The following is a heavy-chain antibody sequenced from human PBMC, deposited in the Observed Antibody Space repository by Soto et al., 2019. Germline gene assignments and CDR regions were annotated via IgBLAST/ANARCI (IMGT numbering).Heavy chain of an antibody. CDR2: ISYGGNNI. CDR1: GFDFSIYG. V-gene: IGHV3-30*18. J-gene: IGHJ4*02. CDR3: AKVVPGIIAVACPCDS. Sequence: QVQLVESGGGVVQPGRSLRLSCVASGFDFSIYGMHWVRQAPGKVLEWVAVISYGGNNIYYGDSVKGRFTISRDNSKNTLYLQMNSLRPEDTAVYYCAKVVPGIIAVACPCDSWGQGTLVTVSS. D-gene: IGHD6-19*01.